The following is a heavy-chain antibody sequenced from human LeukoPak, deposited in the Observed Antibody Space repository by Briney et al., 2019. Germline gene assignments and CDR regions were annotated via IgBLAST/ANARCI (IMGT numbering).Heavy chain of an antibody. Sequence: PSETLSLTCTVSGGSISSYYWSWIRQRPGKGLEWIGYIYYSGSTNYNPSLKSRVTISVDTSKNQFSLKLSSVTAADTAVYYCARDNYDFWSGPSINWFDPWGQGTLVTVSS. CDR2: IYYSGST. CDR1: GGSISSYY. V-gene: IGHV4-59*01. CDR3: ARDNYDFWSGPSINWFDP. J-gene: IGHJ5*02. D-gene: IGHD3-3*01.